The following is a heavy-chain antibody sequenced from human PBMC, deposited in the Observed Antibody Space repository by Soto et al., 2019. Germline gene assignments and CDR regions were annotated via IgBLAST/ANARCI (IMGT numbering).Heavy chain of an antibody. V-gene: IGHV4-30-4*01. CDR2: IYYSGII. D-gene: IGHD6-6*01. J-gene: IGHJ3*02. CDR3: AREVGEVDYSSSSDAFDI. CDR1: GGSISSGDYY. Sequence: QVQLQESGPGLVKPSQTLSLTCSVSGGSISSGDYYWSWIRQPPGKGLEWIAYIYYSGIIYYNPSLKLRVPMSRDTSKNQFFLNLDSVTAADTAVYYCAREVGEVDYSSSSDAFDIWGQGTMVTVSS.